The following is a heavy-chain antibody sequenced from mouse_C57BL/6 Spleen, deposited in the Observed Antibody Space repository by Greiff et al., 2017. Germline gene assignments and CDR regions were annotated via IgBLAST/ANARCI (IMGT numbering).Heavy chain of an antibody. J-gene: IGHJ4*01. CDR2: ISSGSSTI. CDR3: AKFRRGNYYAMDY. V-gene: IGHV5-17*01. CDR1: GFTFSDYG. Sequence: EVKLVESGGGLVKPGGSLKLSCAASGFTFSDYGMHWVRQAPEKGLEWVAYISSGSSTIYYADTVTGRFTISRDNAKNTLFLQMTSLRSEETAMYYCAKFRRGNYYAMDYWGQGTSVTVSS.